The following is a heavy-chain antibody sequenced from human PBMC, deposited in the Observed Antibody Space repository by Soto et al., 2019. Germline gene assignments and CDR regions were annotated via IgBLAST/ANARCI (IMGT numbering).Heavy chain of an antibody. D-gene: IGHD4-17*01. CDR2: IIPIFDTT. Sequence: QVQLVQSGAEVKKPGSSVKVSCKASGGTFSNYVINWVRQAPGQGLEWMGGIIPIFDTTNYAQKFQGRVTITADESTSTAYMELSSLRSDDTALYYCARGADDNGDIVSWCDPWGQGTLVTVSS. V-gene: IGHV1-69*12. CDR3: ARGADDNGDIVSWCDP. J-gene: IGHJ5*02. CDR1: GGTFSNYV.